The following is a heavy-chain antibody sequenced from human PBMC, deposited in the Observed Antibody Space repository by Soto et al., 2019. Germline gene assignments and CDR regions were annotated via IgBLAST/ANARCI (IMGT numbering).Heavy chain of an antibody. CDR1: GYNFATDW. D-gene: IGHD5-18*01. V-gene: IGHV5-51*01. Sequence: PGESLKISCKGSGYNFATDWIGWVRQMPGKGLEWMGIIYPADSDTRYSPSSQGQVTISADKSISTAYLQWSSLKASDTAMYYCARYWRSYSLNYYRGMDVWGQGTTVTVSS. J-gene: IGHJ6*02. CDR2: IYPADSDT. CDR3: ARYWRSYSLNYYRGMDV.